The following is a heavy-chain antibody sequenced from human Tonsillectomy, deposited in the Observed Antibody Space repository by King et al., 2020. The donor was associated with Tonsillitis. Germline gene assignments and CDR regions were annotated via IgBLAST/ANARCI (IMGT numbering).Heavy chain of an antibody. D-gene: IGHD3-3*01. Sequence: VQLQESGPGLVKPSETLSLTCAVSGYSISSGYYWGWIRQPPGKGLEWLGSIYHSGSTYYNPSLKSRVTISIDTSKNQFSLKLSSVTAADTAVYYCARAPGIMEWGQGTLVTVSS. V-gene: IGHV4-38-2*01. CDR3: ARAPGIME. CDR2: IYHSGST. CDR1: GYSISSGYY. J-gene: IGHJ4*02.